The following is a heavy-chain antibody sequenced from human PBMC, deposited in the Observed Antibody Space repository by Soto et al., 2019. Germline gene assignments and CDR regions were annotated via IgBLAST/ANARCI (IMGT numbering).Heavy chain of an antibody. CDR3: TREEYCTDGTCYRYFGL. Sequence: QAQLVQSGAEVKKPGASVRVSCTTSGYTFTAYHIHWLRQAPGQRLEWLGWINPDNGNTKNSQNFWGRVTITRDTSASTAHMELSSLRPEDTAIYYCTREEYCTDGTCYRYFGLWGRGTLVTVSS. J-gene: IGHJ2*01. CDR1: GYTFTAYH. D-gene: IGHD2-8*02. V-gene: IGHV1-3*01. CDR2: INPDNGNT.